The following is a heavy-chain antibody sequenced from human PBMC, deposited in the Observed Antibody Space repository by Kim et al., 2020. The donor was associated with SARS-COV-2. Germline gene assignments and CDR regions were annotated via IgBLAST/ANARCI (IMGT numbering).Heavy chain of an antibody. V-gene: IGHV4-34*01. CDR3: ARAQRYSSSFDAFDI. Sequence: SETLSLTCAVYGGSFSGYYWSWIRQPPGKGLEWIGEINHSGSTNYNPSLKSRVTISVDTSKNHFSLKLSSVTAADTAVYYCARAQRYSSSFDAFDIWGQGTMVTVSS. CDR2: INHSGST. J-gene: IGHJ3*02. D-gene: IGHD6-13*01. CDR1: GGSFSGYY.